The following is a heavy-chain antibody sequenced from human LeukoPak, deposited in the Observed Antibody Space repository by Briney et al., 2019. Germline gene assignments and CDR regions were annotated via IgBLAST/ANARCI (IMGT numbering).Heavy chain of an antibody. J-gene: IGHJ3*02. Sequence: GGSLRLSCAASGFIFSNYGMNWVRQAPGKGLEWVAAISASGSATSYADSVRGRFTISRDNSKSTTYLQMNSLKASDTAMYSCARGYCNDGSCLNPRWAFDIWGQGTMVTVSS. CDR3: ARGYCNDGSCLNPRWAFDI. CDR2: ISASGSAT. V-gene: IGHV3-23*01. D-gene: IGHD2-15*01. CDR1: GFIFSNYG.